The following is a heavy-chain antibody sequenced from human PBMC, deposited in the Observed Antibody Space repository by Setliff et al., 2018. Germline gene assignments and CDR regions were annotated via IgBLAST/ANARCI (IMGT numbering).Heavy chain of an antibody. CDR2: IIPMFDTG. CDR3: ARDKADYYDRSGYSGASDV. Sequence: GASVKVSCKASGYTFTSYGISWVRQAPGQGLEWMGGIIPMFDTGIYAEKFQGRVTLSADESTSTVYMELTRLRPEDTAIYYCARDKADYYDRSGYSGASDVWGQGTMGT. V-gene: IGHV1-69*13. CDR1: GYTFTSYG. D-gene: IGHD3-22*01. J-gene: IGHJ3*01.